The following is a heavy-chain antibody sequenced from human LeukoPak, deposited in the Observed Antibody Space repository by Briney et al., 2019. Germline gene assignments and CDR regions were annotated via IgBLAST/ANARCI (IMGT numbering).Heavy chain of an antibody. D-gene: IGHD3-9*01. J-gene: IGHJ4*02. Sequence: GGSLRLSRAATGFTFSNYAMSWVRQAPGKGLEWVSAISGSGSSTCYADSGKGRFTNSRDNYKNRLYLKRNSLRAEDTAVYYCAKARYDILADVDYWGQGTLVTVSS. CDR1: GFTFSNYA. V-gene: IGHV3-23*01. CDR3: AKARYDILADVDY. CDR2: ISGSGSST.